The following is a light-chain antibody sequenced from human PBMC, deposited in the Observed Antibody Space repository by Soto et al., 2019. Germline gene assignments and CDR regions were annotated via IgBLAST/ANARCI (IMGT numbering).Light chain of an antibody. CDR2: GAF. J-gene: IGKJ4*01. V-gene: IGKV3-15*01. Sequence: EIVMTQSPATLSVSPGETATLSCRASQSVSYNLAWYQQKPGQGPRLLIYGAFTRATGIPARCSGSWSVTEFTITISSLQSEDFAVYYCQQYKNWHPLTFGGGTKVESK. CDR3: QQYKNWHPLT. CDR1: QSVSYN.